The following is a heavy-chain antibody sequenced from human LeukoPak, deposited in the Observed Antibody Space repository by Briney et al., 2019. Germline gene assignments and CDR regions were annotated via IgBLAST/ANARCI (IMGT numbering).Heavy chain of an antibody. CDR1: GYTFTGYY. V-gene: IGHV1-2*02. CDR2: INPNSGGT. CDR3: ARGITMVRGVFITFAWYFDL. D-gene: IGHD3-10*01. J-gene: IGHJ2*01. Sequence: ASVKVSCKASGYTFTGYYMHWVRQAPGQGLEWMGWINPNSGGTNYAQKFQGRVTMTRDTSISTAYMELSRLRSDDTAVYYCARGITMVRGVFITFAWYFDLWGRGTLVTVSS.